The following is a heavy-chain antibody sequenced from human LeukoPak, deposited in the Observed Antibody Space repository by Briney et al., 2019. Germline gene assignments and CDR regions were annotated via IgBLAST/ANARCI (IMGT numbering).Heavy chain of an antibody. V-gene: IGHV3-11*04. D-gene: IGHD4-11*01. Sequence: GGSLRLSCAASGFRFDGFYMDWIRQVPGKGLDYIALISASGAVPYYAESVKGRFTISRDNAKNSVSLQMNSLSADDTAVYYCAMSLTVASEDYWGQGTLVTVSS. CDR1: GFRFDGFY. CDR3: AMSLTVASEDY. J-gene: IGHJ4*02. CDR2: ISASGAVP.